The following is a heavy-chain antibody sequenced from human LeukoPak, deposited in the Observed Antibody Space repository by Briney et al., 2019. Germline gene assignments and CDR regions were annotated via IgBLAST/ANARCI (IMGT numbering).Heavy chain of an antibody. Sequence: GGSLRLSCAASGFTFSSYAMSWVRQAPGKGLEWVSAISGSGDNRYYADSVKGRFTISRDNAKNSLYLQMNSLRAEDTAVYYCARDPNTYGSGSDGGYWGQGTLVTVSS. J-gene: IGHJ4*02. CDR3: ARDPNTYGSGSDGGY. V-gene: IGHV3-23*01. D-gene: IGHD3-10*01. CDR1: GFTFSSYA. CDR2: ISGSGDNR.